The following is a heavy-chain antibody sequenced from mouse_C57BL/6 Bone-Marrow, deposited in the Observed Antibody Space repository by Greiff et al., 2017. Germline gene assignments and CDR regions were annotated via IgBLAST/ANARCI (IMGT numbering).Heavy chain of an antibody. V-gene: IGHV1-53*01. CDR1: GYTFTSYW. D-gene: IGHD1-1*01. CDR2: INPSNGGT. Sequence: QVQLQQPGTELVKPGASVKLSCKASGYTFTSYWMHWVKQRPGQGLEWIGNINPSNGGTNYNEKFKSKATLTVDKSSSTAYLQLSSLTSEDSAVYYCARSPYGSSYYFDYWGQGTTLTVSS. CDR3: ARSPYGSSYYFDY. J-gene: IGHJ2*01.